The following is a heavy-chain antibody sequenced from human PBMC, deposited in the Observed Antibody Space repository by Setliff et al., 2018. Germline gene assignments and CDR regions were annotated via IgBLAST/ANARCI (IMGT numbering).Heavy chain of an antibody. V-gene: IGHV1-46*01. D-gene: IGHD2-2*01. CDR2: INPSSGRA. J-gene: IGHJ6*02. CDR3: AREIRVVVPAAPRYYGMDV. CDR1: GYTFTSHY. Sequence: ASVKVSCKASGYTFTSHYMHWVRQAPGLGLEWMGTINPSSGRASYAQKFQGRVTMTRDTSISTAYMELSRLRSDDTAVYYCAREIRVVVPAAPRYYGMDVWGQGTTVTVSS.